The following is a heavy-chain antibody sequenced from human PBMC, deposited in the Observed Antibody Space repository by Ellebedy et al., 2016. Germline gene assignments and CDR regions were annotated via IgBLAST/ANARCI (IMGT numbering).Heavy chain of an antibody. J-gene: IGHJ6*03. Sequence: ASVKVSCKASGYTFTGYYMHWVRQAPGQGLEWMGWINPNSGGTNYAQKFQGWVTMTRDTSISTAYMELSRLRSDDTAVYYCARARIVGATGAYYYYMDVWGKGTTVTVSS. CDR2: INPNSGGT. CDR3: ARARIVGATGAYYYYMDV. D-gene: IGHD1-26*01. V-gene: IGHV1-2*04. CDR1: GYTFTGYY.